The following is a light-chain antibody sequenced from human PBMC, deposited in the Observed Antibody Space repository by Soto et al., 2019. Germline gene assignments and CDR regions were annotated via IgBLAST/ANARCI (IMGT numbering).Light chain of an antibody. V-gene: IGKV3-15*01. Sequence: EIVMTQSPATLSVSPGERATLSCRASQSISSNSAWYQQKPGQAPRLLMFRTSSRATGFPARFSGSGSGTEFTLTISSLEPEDFAVCYCQQRSYWPPITFGQGTRLEIK. CDR3: QQRSYWPPIT. J-gene: IGKJ5*01. CDR2: RTS. CDR1: QSISSN.